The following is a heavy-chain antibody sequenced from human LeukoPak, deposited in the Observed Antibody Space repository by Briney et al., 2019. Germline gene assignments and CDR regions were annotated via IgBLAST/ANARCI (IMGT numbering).Heavy chain of an antibody. CDR3: ARHKCSEYSYGSRCGDAFDI. J-gene: IGHJ3*02. D-gene: IGHD5-18*01. Sequence: SETLSLTCTVSGGSISSSSYYWGWIRQPPGKGLEWIGSIYYSGSTYYNPSLKSRVTISVDTSKNQFSLKLSSVTAADTAVYYCARHKCSEYSYGSRCGDAFDIWGQGTMVTVSS. CDR1: GGSISSSSYY. CDR2: IYYSGST. V-gene: IGHV4-39*01.